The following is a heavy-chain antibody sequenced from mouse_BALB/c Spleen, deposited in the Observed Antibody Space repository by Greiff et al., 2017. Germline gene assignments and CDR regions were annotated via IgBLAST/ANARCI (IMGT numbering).Heavy chain of an antibody. Sequence: EVQRVESGGGLVKPGGSLKLSCAASGFTFSSYAMSWVRQTPEKRLEWVATISSGGSYTYYPDSVKGRFTISRDNAKNTLYLQMSSLRSEDTAMYYCARERAMAMDYWGQGTSVTVSS. CDR2: ISSGGSYT. CDR3: ARERAMAMDY. J-gene: IGHJ4*01. CDR1: GFTFSSYA. V-gene: IGHV5-9-3*01.